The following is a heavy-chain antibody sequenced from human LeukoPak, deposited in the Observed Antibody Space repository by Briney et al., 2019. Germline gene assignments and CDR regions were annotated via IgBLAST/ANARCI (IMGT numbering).Heavy chain of an antibody. CDR3: AVGYCSGGSCYQLDS. V-gene: IGHV3-73*01. D-gene: IGHD2-15*01. CDR1: GFTFSGSA. J-gene: IGHJ4*02. Sequence: GGSLRLSCAASGFTFSGSAMHWVRQASGKGLEWVGRIRSKTNSYATAYPASVKGRFTISRDESKNTAYLQMNSLETVDTAVYYCAVGYCSGGSCYQLDSWGQGTLVTVSS. CDR2: IRSKTNSYAT.